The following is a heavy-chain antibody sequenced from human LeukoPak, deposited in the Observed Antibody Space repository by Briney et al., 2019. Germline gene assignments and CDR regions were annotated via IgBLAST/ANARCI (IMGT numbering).Heavy chain of an antibody. J-gene: IGHJ3*01. CDR1: TYSISNGYS. Sequence: PSETLSLTCVVSTYSISNGYSWDWIRQPPGKGLEWIGSMYLSGTTYYNPSLKSRVTISVDKSKNQFSLKVDFVTAADTAVYFCAKTDYGHYNGFEVWGQGIMVTISS. V-gene: IGHV4-38-2*01. CDR3: AKTDYGHYNGFEV. D-gene: IGHD4-17*01. CDR2: MYLSGTT.